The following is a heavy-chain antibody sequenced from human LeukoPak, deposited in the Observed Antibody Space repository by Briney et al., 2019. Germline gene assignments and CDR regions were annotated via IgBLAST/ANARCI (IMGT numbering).Heavy chain of an antibody. J-gene: IGHJ4*02. CDR3: AKGEKTRPFGGVIDY. V-gene: IGHV3-23*01. CDR2: ISDSGGST. D-gene: IGHD3-16*02. CDR1: GLTFTSYS. Sequence: GGSLRLSCAASGLTFTSYSMNWVRQAPGKGLEWVSAISDSGGSTYYTDSVKGRFTISRDNSKNTLYLQMNSLRAEDTAVYYCAKGEKTRPFGGVIDYWGQGTLVTVSS.